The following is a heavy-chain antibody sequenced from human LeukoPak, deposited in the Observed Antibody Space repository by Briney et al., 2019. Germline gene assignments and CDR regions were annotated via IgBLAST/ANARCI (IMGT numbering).Heavy chain of an antibody. CDR2: IYTSGST. CDR3: AREEEQMARGLDP. J-gene: IGHJ5*02. D-gene: IGHD5-24*01. Sequence: RSSETLSLTCTVSGGSISTYYWSWIRQPAGRGLEWIGRIYTSGSTNYNPSLKSRVTMSVDTSKNQFFLQLSSVTAADTAEYYCAREEEQMARGLDPWGQGALVTVSS. V-gene: IGHV4-4*07. CDR1: GGSISTYY.